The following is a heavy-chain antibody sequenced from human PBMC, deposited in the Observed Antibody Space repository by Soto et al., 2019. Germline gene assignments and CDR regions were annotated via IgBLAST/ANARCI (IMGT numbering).Heavy chain of an antibody. D-gene: IGHD3-10*01. J-gene: IGHJ4*02. CDR1: GYRFTSYW. CDR2: IYPDDSDT. Sequence: PGESLKISCKGSGYRFTSYWIGWVRQMPGKGLEWMGIIYPDDSDTTYSPSFQGQVTISADKSISTAYLQWSSLEASDTAMYYCARYYDSGTVLDYWAQGTLVTVSS. V-gene: IGHV5-51*01. CDR3: ARYYDSGTVLDY.